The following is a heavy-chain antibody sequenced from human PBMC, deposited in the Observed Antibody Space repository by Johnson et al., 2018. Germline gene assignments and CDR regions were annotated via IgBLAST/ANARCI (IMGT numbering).Heavy chain of an antibody. J-gene: IGHJ6*03. CDR2: ISYDGSNK. CDR1: GFTFSSYG. CDR3: SRDPYLDTGYYDYYMDV. D-gene: IGHD3/OR15-3a*01. Sequence: QVQLVQSGGGVVQPGRSLRLSCAASGFTFSSYGMHWVRQAPGKGLEWVALISYDGSNKYFADSVTGRFTISRDNSKNTLYLQMNSLRAGDTAVYYCSRDPYLDTGYYDYYMDVWGKGTTVTVSS. V-gene: IGHV3-30*03.